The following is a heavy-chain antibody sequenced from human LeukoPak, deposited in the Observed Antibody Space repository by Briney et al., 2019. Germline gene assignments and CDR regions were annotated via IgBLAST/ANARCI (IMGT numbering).Heavy chain of an antibody. CDR1: GYTFTVYY. CDR3: ARGKWEGVFVGY. D-gene: IGHD1-26*01. J-gene: IGHJ4*02. Sequence: ASVKVSCKASGYTFTVYYKHWVRQAPGQGLEWMGWINPNSGGTNYAQKFQGRVTMTRDTSISTAYMELSRLRSDDTAVYYCARGKWEGVFVGYWGQGTLVTVSS. CDR2: INPNSGGT. V-gene: IGHV1-2*02.